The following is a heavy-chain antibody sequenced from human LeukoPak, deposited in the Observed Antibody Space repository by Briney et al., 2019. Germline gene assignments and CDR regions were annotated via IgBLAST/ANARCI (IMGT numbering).Heavy chain of an antibody. Sequence: PGGSLRLSCAASGFTFSSYSMNWVRQAPGKGLEWVSYISSSSSTIYYADSVKGRFTISRDNAKNSLYLQMNSLRAEDTAVYYCARGSSSSGYYFDYWGQGTLVTVSS. CDR3: ARGSSSSGYYFDY. V-gene: IGHV3-48*04. D-gene: IGHD6-6*01. CDR2: ISSSSSTI. J-gene: IGHJ4*02. CDR1: GFTFSSYS.